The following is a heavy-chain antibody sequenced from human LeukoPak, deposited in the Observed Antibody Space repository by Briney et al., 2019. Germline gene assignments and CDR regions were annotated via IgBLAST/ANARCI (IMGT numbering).Heavy chain of an antibody. Sequence: GDSLQISCKGSGYSFTDCWIGWVRQMPGKSLEWMGIIYPGDSDTRYSPSFQGQVTISADKSINTAHLQWSSLKASDTAMYYCARGAAGTIPDYYYFGMDVWGQGTTVTVSS. V-gene: IGHV5-51*01. CDR2: IYPGDSDT. CDR1: GYSFTDCW. J-gene: IGHJ6*02. D-gene: IGHD1-7*01. CDR3: ARGAAGTIPDYYYFGMDV.